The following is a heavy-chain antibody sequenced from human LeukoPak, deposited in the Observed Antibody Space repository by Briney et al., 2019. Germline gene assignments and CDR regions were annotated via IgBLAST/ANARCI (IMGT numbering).Heavy chain of an antibody. CDR2: IKEDGSEK. V-gene: IGHV3-7*05. CDR1: GFTFGGYW. CDR3: ARAIAARSQGGDN. J-gene: IGHJ4*02. Sequence: GGSLRLSCAASGFTFGGYWMSWVRQAPGKGLEWVAHIKEDGSEKYYVDSVKGRFTISRDNAKNSLYLQMNSLRAEDTAVYYCARAIAARSQGGDNWGQGTLVTVSS. D-gene: IGHD6-6*01.